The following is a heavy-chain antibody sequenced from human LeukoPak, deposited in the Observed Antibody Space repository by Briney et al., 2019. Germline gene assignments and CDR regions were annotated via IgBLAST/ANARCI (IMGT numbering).Heavy chain of an antibody. D-gene: IGHD1-26*01. CDR3: ARWSGGDFDY. CDR1: GGSVSTTY. J-gene: IGHJ4*02. CDR2: IYYGGST. V-gene: IGHV4-59*02. Sequence: SQSLSLTCTVAGGSVSTTYSGCDRQPAGDWMGWVGYIYYGGSTTYNPSLKSRPTISVDTSKNQFSLKLSSVTAADTAVYYCARWSGGDFDYWGEGTLVTVPS.